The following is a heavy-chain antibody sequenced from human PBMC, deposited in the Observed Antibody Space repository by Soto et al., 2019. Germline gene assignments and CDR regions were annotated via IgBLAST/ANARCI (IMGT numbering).Heavy chain of an antibody. Sequence: PGGSLRLSCAASGFTFSSYAMHWVRQAPGKGLGWVAVISYDENNKYYADSVKGRFTISRDNAKNSLYLQMNSLRAEDTAVYYCARDSDDSSGYYLLGVYYFDYWGQGTLVTVSS. CDR1: GFTFSSYA. CDR3: ARDSDDSSGYYLLGVYYFDY. CDR2: ISYDENNK. D-gene: IGHD3-22*01. V-gene: IGHV3-30-3*01. J-gene: IGHJ4*02.